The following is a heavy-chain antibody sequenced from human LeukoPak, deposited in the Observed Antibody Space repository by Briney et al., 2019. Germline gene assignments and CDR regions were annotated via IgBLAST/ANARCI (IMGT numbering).Heavy chain of an antibody. D-gene: IGHD4-17*01. CDR3: ARGSMTTVTTGHSGMDV. CDR2: INPSGGST. Sequence: ASVKVSCKASGYTFTSYYMHWVRQAPGQGLEWMGIINPSGGSTSYAQKFQGRVTMTRDTSTSTVYMELSSLRSEDTAVYYCARGSMTTVTTGHSGMDVWGQGTTVTVSS. J-gene: IGHJ6*02. CDR1: GYTFTSYY. V-gene: IGHV1-46*01.